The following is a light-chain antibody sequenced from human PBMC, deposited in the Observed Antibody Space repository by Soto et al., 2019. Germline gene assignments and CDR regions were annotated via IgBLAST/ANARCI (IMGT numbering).Light chain of an antibody. CDR2: GAS. Sequence: ENVLTQSPGSPSLSPGERATLSCRASQSVSSSYLAWYQQKPGQAPRLLIYGASSRATGIPDRFSGSGSGTDFTLTISRLEPEDFAVYYYQQYGSSPRTFGQGTKGDIK. V-gene: IGKV3-20*01. CDR3: QQYGSSPRT. CDR1: QSVSSSY. J-gene: IGKJ1*01.